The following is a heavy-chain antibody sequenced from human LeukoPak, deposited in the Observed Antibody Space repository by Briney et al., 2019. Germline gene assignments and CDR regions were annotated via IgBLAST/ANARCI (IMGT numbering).Heavy chain of an antibody. CDR2: ISGSGGSI. V-gene: IGHV3-23*01. CDR1: GFTFSSNA. Sequence: PGGSLRLSCAASGFTFSSNAMSWVRQAPGKGLEWVSGISGSGGSIRYADSVKGRFIISRDNSKNTLYLQMNSLRAEDTAVYYCAKGGDGYNYYFDYWGQETLVTVSS. CDR3: AKGGDGYNYYFDY. J-gene: IGHJ4*02. D-gene: IGHD5-24*01.